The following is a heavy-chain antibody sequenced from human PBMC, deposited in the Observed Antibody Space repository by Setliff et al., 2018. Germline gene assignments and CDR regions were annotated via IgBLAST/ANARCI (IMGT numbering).Heavy chain of an antibody. J-gene: IGHJ6*02. D-gene: IGHD3-3*01. Sequence: ASVKVSCKASGYTFTSYYINWVRQATGQGLEWMGWMNPNSGNTGYAQKFQGRVTMTRNTSISTAYMDLSSLRFEDTAVYYCAREPNFWSGSLWNNGMDVWGQGTTVTVSS. V-gene: IGHV1-8*02. CDR1: GYTFTSYY. CDR3: AREPNFWSGSLWNNGMDV. CDR2: MNPNSGNT.